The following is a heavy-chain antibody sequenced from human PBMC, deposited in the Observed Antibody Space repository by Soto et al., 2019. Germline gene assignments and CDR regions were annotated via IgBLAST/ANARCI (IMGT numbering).Heavy chain of an antibody. CDR1: GDSVSSSSC. CDR2: IYHSGTF. Sequence: QVRLQESGPGLVEPSGTLSLTCAVSGDSVSSSSCWSWVRQAPGKGLEWIGEIYHSGTFNYNPSLARRVSASVDKSRTQLSLNLKSVTAADTAVYYCVRSVPAATWQYSGMDVWGQGTTVTVSS. CDR3: VRSVPAATWQYSGMDV. J-gene: IGHJ6*02. V-gene: IGHV4-4*02. D-gene: IGHD2-2*01.